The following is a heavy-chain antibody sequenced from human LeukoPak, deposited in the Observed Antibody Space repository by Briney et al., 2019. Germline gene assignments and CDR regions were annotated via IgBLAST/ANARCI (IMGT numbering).Heavy chain of an antibody. V-gene: IGHV1-46*03. D-gene: IGHD1-7*01. Sequence: ASVKVSCKASGYTFTSYYMHWVRQAPGQGLEWMGIINSSGGSTSYAQKFQGRVTMTRDTSTSTVYMELSSLRSEDTAVYYCARDLRITGTTTLYYYYMDVWGKGTTVTVSS. CDR1: GYTFTSYY. CDR3: ARDLRITGTTTLYYYYMDV. CDR2: INSSGGST. J-gene: IGHJ6*03.